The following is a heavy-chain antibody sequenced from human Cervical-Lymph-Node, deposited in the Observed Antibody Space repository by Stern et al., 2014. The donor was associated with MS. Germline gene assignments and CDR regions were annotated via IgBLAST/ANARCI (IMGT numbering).Heavy chain of an antibody. Sequence: VQLVQSGAEVRQPGSSVKVSCKASGGTFSSHSFSWVRQAPGQGLEWMGQIIPIFNTANYAQKFQGRVTMTADGSTSTVYMELSSLRSEDTAVYYCAREGTETAVAAFDLWGQGTLVTVSS. V-gene: IGHV1-69*12. J-gene: IGHJ4*02. CDR2: IIPIFNTA. CDR3: AREGTETAVAAFDL. D-gene: IGHD6-19*01. CDR1: GGTFSSHS.